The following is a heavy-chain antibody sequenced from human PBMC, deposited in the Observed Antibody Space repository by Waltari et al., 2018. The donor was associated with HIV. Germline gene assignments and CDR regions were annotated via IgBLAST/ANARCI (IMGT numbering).Heavy chain of an antibody. CDR3: ASARETMGVDFDS. CDR2: AITMFGTA. D-gene: IGHD3-10*01. CDR1: GGAFVRHT. Sequence: QVQLLQSGAEVKTPGSSVKVSCKASGGAFVRHTFTWVRQAPGQGLEWMGRAITMFGTANYARKFQGRVTITADKSTTTAYMELNGLRIDDTAVYYCASARETMGVDFDSWGQGTLVTVS. V-gene: IGHV1-69*08. J-gene: IGHJ5*01.